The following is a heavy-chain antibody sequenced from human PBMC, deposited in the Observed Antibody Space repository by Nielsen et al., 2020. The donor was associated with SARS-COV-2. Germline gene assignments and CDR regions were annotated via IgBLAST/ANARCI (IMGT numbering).Heavy chain of an antibody. V-gene: IGHV3-30*03. D-gene: IGHD3-10*01. J-gene: IGHJ5*02. CDR2: ISYDGSNK. Sequence: GESLKISCAASGFTFSSYGMHWVRQAPGKGLEWVAVISYDGSNKYYADSVKGRFTVSRDNSKDTLYLQMSSLNVEDTAIYFCARETLDHTSSFVDHWGQGTLVTVSS. CDR1: GFTFSSYG. CDR3: ARETLDHTSSFVDH.